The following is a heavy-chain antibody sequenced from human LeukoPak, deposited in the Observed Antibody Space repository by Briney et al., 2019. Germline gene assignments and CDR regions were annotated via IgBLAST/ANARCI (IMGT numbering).Heavy chain of an antibody. V-gene: IGHV3-9*01. CDR1: GFTFDDYA. Sequence: PGGSLRLSCAASGFTFDDYAMHWVRQAPGKGLEWVSGISWNSGSIGYADSVKGRFTISRDNAKNSLYLQMNSLRAEDTAVYYCAREGRQQLVELDYWGQGTLVTVSS. CDR2: ISWNSGSI. J-gene: IGHJ4*02. D-gene: IGHD6-13*01. CDR3: AREGRQQLVELDY.